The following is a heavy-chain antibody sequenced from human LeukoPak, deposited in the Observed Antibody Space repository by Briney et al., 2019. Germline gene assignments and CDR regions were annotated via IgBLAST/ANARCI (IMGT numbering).Heavy chain of an antibody. Sequence: SETLSLTCTVSGGSISRYYWSWIRQPPGKGLEWIGYKDYSGSTNYNRSLKSRVTISVDTSKNQFSLKLSSVTAADTAVYYCARVYYSSSYDYWYFDLWGRGTLVTVPS. CDR3: ARVYYSSSYDYWYFDL. CDR1: GGSISRYY. D-gene: IGHD6-13*01. CDR2: KDYSGST. J-gene: IGHJ2*01. V-gene: IGHV4-59*01.